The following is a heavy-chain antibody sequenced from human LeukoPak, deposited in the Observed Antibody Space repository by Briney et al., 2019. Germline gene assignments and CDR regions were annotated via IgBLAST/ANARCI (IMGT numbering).Heavy chain of an antibody. Sequence: PGGSLRLSCAASGFTFSNYAMSWVRQAPGKGVEWVSAITGSGGNTYYADSVKGRFTISRDNSNTPLFLQMNSLRAEDTAVYYCAKWGDYDVLTGYYVSDYWGQGTLVTVSS. D-gene: IGHD3-9*01. J-gene: IGHJ4*02. V-gene: IGHV3-23*01. CDR2: ITGSGGNT. CDR1: GFTFSNYA. CDR3: AKWGDYDVLTGYYVSDY.